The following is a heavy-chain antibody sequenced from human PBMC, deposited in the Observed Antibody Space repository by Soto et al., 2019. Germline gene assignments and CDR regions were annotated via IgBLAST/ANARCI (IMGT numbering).Heavy chain of an antibody. D-gene: IGHD6-19*01. CDR2: TYYRSKWYN. V-gene: IGHV6-1*01. CDR3: ARVLPIAVAGTASYYGMDV. J-gene: IGHJ6*04. Sequence: SPTLSLTCAISGDSVSSNSAAWNWIRQSPSRGLEWLGRTYYRSKWYNDYAVSVKSRITINPDTSKNQSSLQLNSVTPEDTAVYYCARVLPIAVAGTASYYGMDVWGKGTTVTVSS. CDR1: GDSVSSNSAA.